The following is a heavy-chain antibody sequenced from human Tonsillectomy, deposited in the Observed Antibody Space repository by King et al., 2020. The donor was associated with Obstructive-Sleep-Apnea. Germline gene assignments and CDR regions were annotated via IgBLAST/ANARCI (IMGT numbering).Heavy chain of an antibody. CDR3: AKGFWIRSRSGIDY. J-gene: IGHJ4*02. CDR1: GFTFSSYV. Sequence: VQLVESGGGVVQPGRSQRLSCAASGFTFSSYVIHWARQAPGKGLEWVASISYDGSNKDYADSVKDRFIISRDNSKSTLYLQMNSLRAEDTAVYYCAKGFWIRSRSGIDYWGQGPLVTVSA. V-gene: IGHV3-30*18. D-gene: IGHD3-3*01. CDR2: ISYDGSNK.